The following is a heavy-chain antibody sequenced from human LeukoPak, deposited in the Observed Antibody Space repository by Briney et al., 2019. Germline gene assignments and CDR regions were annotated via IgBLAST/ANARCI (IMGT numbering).Heavy chain of an antibody. V-gene: IGHV3-23*01. CDR1: GFTFSTSA. CDR2: IRTSGGST. Sequence: PGRCLRLACAASGFTFSTSAVNCVRQAPRNGLEWVAAIRTSGGSTYYADSVKGRLTISRDNSKNPLYLQMNGLRGEDTAVDYCAKGRNGDNVAEASDIWGQGTMVTVSS. CDR3: AKGRNGDNVAEASDI. D-gene: IGHD4-17*01. J-gene: IGHJ3*02.